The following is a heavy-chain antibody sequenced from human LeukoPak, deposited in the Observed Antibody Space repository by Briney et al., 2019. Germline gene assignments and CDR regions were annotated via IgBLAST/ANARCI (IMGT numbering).Heavy chain of an antibody. D-gene: IGHD2-2*03. CDR1: GFTFSSYW. V-gene: IGHV3-7*03. CDR3: ARDGGYCSSTSCYLPLDY. J-gene: IGHJ4*02. CDR2: IKQDGSEK. Sequence: PGGSLRLSCAASGFTFSSYWMSWVRQAPGRGLEWVANIKQDGSEKYYVDSVRGRFTISRDNAKNSLYLQMNSLRAEDMAVYYCARDGGYCSSTSCYLPLDYWGQGSLVTVSS.